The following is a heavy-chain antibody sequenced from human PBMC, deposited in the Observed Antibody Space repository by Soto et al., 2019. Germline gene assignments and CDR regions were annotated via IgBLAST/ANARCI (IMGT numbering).Heavy chain of an antibody. D-gene: IGHD1-26*01. CDR1: GDSVSSDSYF. V-gene: IGHV4-61*01. J-gene: IGHJ5*02. CDR2: ISYTGDT. CDR3: ARIVVGATVDL. Sequence: QVQLRESGPGLLKASETLSLTCSVSGDSVSSDSYFWTWIRQPPGKGLEWIAYISYTGDTNYNPSLKSRVTISVDTSRNQFSLTLTSVTAADTAVYFCARIVVGATVDLWGQGSLVTVSS.